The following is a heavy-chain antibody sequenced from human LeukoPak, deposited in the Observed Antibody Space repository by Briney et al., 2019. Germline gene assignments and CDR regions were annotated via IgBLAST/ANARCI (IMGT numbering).Heavy chain of an antibody. CDR3: ASSTYYYGSGSYYRDYYYYYGMDV. V-gene: IGHV5-10-1*01. CDR1: GYSFTSYW. Sequence: GESLKISCKGSGYSFTSYWISWVRQRPGKGLEWRGRIDPRDSYTNYSPSFQGHVTISADKSISTAYLQWSSLKASDTAMYYCASSTYYYGSGSYYRDYYYYYGMDVWGKGTTVTVSS. J-gene: IGHJ6*04. D-gene: IGHD3-10*01. CDR2: IDPRDSYT.